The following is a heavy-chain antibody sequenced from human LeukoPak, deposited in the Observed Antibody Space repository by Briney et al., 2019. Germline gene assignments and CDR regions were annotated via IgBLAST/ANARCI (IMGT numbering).Heavy chain of an antibody. J-gene: IGHJ4*02. V-gene: IGHV4-38-2*02. Sequence: PSETLSLTCTVSGYSISSGYYWGWIRQPPGKGLEWIGNIYYSGSTSYYPSLKSRVTISVDTSNNQFSLKLSSVTAADTAVYYCAREYSSYASDYWGQGTLVTVSS. D-gene: IGHD6-19*01. CDR2: IYYSGST. CDR1: GYSISSGYY. CDR3: AREYSSYASDY.